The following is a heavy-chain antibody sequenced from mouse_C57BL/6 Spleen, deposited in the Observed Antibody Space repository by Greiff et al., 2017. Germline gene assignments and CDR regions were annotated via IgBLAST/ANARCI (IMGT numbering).Heavy chain of an antibody. V-gene: IGHV2-2*01. CDR1: GFSLTSYG. Sequence: VMLVESGPGLVQPSQSLSITCTVSGFSLTSYGVHWVRQSPGKGLEWLGVIWSGGSTDYNAAFISRLSISKDNSKSQVFFKMNSLQADDTAIYYCARSEGLPYFDYWGQGTTLTVSS. D-gene: IGHD3-1*01. CDR2: IWSGGST. CDR3: ARSEGLPYFDY. J-gene: IGHJ2*01.